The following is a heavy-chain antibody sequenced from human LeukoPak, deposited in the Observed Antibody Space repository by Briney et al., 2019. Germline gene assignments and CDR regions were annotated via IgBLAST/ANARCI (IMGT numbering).Heavy chain of an antibody. Sequence: PGRSLRLSCAASGFTFSSYAMHWVRQAPGKGLEWVAVISYDGSNKYYADSVKGRFTISRDNSKNTLYLQMNSLRAEDTAVYYCARVRGGATYDYWGQGTLVTVSS. D-gene: IGHD1-26*01. J-gene: IGHJ4*02. CDR2: ISYDGSNK. V-gene: IGHV3-30-3*01. CDR1: GFTFSSYA. CDR3: ARVRGGATYDY.